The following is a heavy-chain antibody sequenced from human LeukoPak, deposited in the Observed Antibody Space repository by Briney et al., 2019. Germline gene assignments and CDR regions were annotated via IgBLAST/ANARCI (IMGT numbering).Heavy chain of an antibody. CDR1: GFTFSSYA. Sequence: GGSLRLSCAASGFTFSSYAMHWVRQAPGKGLEWVAVISYDGSNKYYADSVKSRFTISRDNARNSLYLQMNSLRAEDTAVYYCALGESTRPFDYWGQGTLVTVSS. J-gene: IGHJ4*02. V-gene: IGHV3-30-3*01. D-gene: IGHD3-10*01. CDR2: ISYDGSNK. CDR3: ALGESTRPFDY.